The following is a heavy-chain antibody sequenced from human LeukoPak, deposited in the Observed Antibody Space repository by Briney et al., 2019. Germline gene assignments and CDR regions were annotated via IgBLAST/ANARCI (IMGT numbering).Heavy chain of an antibody. J-gene: IGHJ4*02. Sequence: GGSLRLSCAASGFTFRSYAMNWVRQAPGKGLEWVSAISGSGGSTYYADSVKGRFTISRDNFKNTLYLQMNSLRAEDTAVYYCAKDPYYYDSSGYGPYYFDYWGQGTLVTVSS. D-gene: IGHD3-22*01. V-gene: IGHV3-23*01. CDR1: GFTFRSYA. CDR3: AKDPYYYDSSGYGPYYFDY. CDR2: ISGSGGST.